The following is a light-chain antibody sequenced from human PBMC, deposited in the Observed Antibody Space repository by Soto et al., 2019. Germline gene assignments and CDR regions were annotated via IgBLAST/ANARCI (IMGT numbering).Light chain of an antibody. CDR3: HQYKSYPLT. V-gene: IGKV1-5*03. CDR1: QSIDSW. Sequence: DIQMTQSPSTLSASVGDRVTITCRASQSIDSWLAWYQQKPGKAPKLLIYKASILETGVPSRFSGSGSGTEFTLTISSLQPDDFTTYYCHQYKSYPLTFGGGTKVEIK. J-gene: IGKJ4*01. CDR2: KAS.